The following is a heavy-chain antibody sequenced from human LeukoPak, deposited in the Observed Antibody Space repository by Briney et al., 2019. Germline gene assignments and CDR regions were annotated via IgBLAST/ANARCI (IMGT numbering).Heavy chain of an antibody. V-gene: IGHV1-2*02. CDR3: ASGYRFRN. CDR1: GYPFTDYY. CDR2: INPNRGGT. J-gene: IGHJ4*02. Sequence: ASVKVSCKASGYPFTDYYMHWVRRAPGQGLEWMGWINPNRGGTDYAQKFQGRVTMTRDTSISAAYMELSRLRYDDTAVYYCASGYRFRNWGQGTLVTVSS. D-gene: IGHD5-18*01.